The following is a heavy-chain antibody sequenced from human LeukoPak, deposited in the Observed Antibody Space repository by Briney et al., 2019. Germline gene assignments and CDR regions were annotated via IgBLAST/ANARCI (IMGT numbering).Heavy chain of an antibody. CDR1: GFTFSSYE. V-gene: IGHV3-48*03. CDR2: ISSGGNVE. D-gene: IGHD3-9*01. Sequence: GGSLRLSCAASGFTFSSYEMNWVRQAPGKGLEWVAHISSGGNVEYYLDSVRSRFTMSRDNAKSLLFLQMNSLRAEDTAVYYCARDTLNGPFVISLDYWGQGALVTVSS. J-gene: IGHJ4*02. CDR3: ARDTLNGPFVISLDY.